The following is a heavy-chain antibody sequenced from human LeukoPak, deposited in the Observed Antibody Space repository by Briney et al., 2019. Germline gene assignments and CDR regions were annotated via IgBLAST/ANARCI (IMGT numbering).Heavy chain of an antibody. V-gene: IGHV3-23*01. CDR2: ISGSGGST. Sequence: GGSLRLSCAASGFTFNSYAMSWVRQAQGKGLEWVSAISGSGGSTYYADSVKGRFTISRDNSKNTLYLQMNSLRAEDTAVYYCLRGLGIGLWGRETLVAVSS. CDR3: LRGLGIGL. J-gene: IGHJ5*02. CDR1: GFTFNSYA.